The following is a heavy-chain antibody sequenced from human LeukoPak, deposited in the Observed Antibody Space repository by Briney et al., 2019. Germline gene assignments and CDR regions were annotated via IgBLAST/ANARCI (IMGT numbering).Heavy chain of an antibody. D-gene: IGHD3-10*01. Sequence: GGSLRLSCAASGFTFSSYAMHWVRQAPGKGLEWVAVISYDGSNKYYADSVKGRFTISRDNSKNTLYLQLDSLRPEDTAVYFCATDSTYYYDSGSSGPHYFDNWGQGTLVTVSS. V-gene: IGHV3-30*01. J-gene: IGHJ4*02. CDR1: GFTFSSYA. CDR3: ATDSTYYYDSGSSGPHYFDN. CDR2: ISYDGSNK.